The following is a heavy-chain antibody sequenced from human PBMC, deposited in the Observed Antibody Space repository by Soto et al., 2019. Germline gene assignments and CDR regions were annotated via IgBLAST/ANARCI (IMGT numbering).Heavy chain of an antibody. Sequence: GESLKISCKGSGYSFTSYWIGWVRQMPGKGLEWMGIIYPGDSDTRYSPSFQGQVTISADKSISTAYLQWSSLKGSDTAMYYCATISTTGTGTGPRWFDPWGQGTLVTVSS. J-gene: IGHJ5*02. CDR1: GYSFTSYW. CDR2: IYPGDSDT. D-gene: IGHD1-1*01. V-gene: IGHV5-51*01. CDR3: ATISTTGTGTGPRWFDP.